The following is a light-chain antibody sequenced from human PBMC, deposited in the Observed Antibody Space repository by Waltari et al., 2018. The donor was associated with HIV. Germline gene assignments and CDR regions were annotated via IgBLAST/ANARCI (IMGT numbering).Light chain of an antibody. J-gene: IGLJ2*01. CDR1: GVPKQN. CDR3: HSADVTGTYQA. CDR2: KDP. Sequence: SYEVTQTPAVSVSPGQTARITCSGDGVPKQNTYWYQQKGGQAPVLVIYKDPERPAGIPERFSGSSSGTTVTLTISGVQAEDEADYYCHSADVTGTYQAFGGGTKLTVL. V-gene: IGLV3-25*03.